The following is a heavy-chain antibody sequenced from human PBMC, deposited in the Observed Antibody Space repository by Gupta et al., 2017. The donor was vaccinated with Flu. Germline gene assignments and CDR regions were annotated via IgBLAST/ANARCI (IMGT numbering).Heavy chain of an antibody. CDR2: IAADDSVK. J-gene: IGHJ4*02. Sequence: EEQLVESGGGSVQSGGSLRLSCAASGFTFRSYWMDWVRQAPGKGLEWVANIAADDSVKNYADSVKGRFTISRDDAKTSLYLHMNSLRAEDTAVYYCVRNRGWQQFDYWGQGALVTVSS. D-gene: IGHD3-10*01. CDR3: VRNRGWQQFDY. CDR1: GFTFRSYW. V-gene: IGHV3-7*01.